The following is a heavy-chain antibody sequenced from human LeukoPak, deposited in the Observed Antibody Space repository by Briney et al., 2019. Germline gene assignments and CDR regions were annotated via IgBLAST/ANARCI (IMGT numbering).Heavy chain of an antibody. D-gene: IGHD3-9*01. V-gene: IGHV3-23*01. CDR1: GFTFSSYV. J-gene: IGHJ4*02. CDR3: AKGILRYFDWLLWDY. Sequence: GGSLRLSCAASGFTFSSYVMSWVRQAPGKGLEWVSAISGSGGSTYYADSVKGRFTISRDNSKNTLYLQMNSLRAEDTAVYYCAKGILRYFDWLLWDYWGQGTLVTVSS. CDR2: ISGSGGST.